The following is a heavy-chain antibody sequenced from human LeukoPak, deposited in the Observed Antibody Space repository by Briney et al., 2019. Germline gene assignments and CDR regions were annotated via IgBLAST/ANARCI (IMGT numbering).Heavy chain of an antibody. Sequence: SETLSLTCAVCGGSFSGYYWSWIRQPAGKGVEWIGRIYTSGSTNYNPSLKSRVTMSVDTSKNQFSLKLSSVTAADTAVYYCARERRCLQLLVLDYWGQGTLVTVSS. J-gene: IGHJ4*02. CDR2: IYTSGST. D-gene: IGHD5-24*01. CDR3: ARERRCLQLLVLDY. V-gene: IGHV4-4*07. CDR1: GGSFSGYY.